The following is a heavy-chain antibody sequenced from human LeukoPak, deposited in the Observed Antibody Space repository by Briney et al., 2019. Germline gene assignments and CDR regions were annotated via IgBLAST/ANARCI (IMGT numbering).Heavy chain of an antibody. CDR2: INPNTGGT. CDR1: GYTFTAYY. V-gene: IGHV1-2*02. Sequence: GASVKVSCKASGYTFTAYYMHWVRQAPGQGLGWMGWINPNTGGTNYAQQFQGRVTMTRDTSFGTAYMDLNRLTSDDTAVYYCARDPDVVVEPAAVRVDYWGQGTLVTVSA. J-gene: IGHJ4*02. D-gene: IGHD2-2*01. CDR3: ARDPDVVVEPAAVRVDY.